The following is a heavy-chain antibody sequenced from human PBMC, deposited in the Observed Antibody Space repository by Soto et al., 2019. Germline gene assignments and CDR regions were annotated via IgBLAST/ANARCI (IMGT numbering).Heavy chain of an antibody. J-gene: IGHJ5*02. CDR1: GFTFSSYA. V-gene: IGHV3-23*01. Sequence: PGGSLRLSCAASGFTFSSYAMSWVRQAPGKGLEWVSAISGSGGSTYYADSVKGRFTISRDNSKNTLYLQMNSLRAEDTAVYYCAKDLAMIVVVGNWFDPWGQGTLVTAPQ. CDR2: ISGSGGST. D-gene: IGHD3-22*01. CDR3: AKDLAMIVVVGNWFDP.